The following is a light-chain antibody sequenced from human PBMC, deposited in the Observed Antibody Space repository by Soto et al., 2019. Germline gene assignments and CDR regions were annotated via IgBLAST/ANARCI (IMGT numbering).Light chain of an antibody. V-gene: IGKV1-9*01. Sequence: IQLTQSPSSLSASVGDRVTVTCRASQDISNYLAWYQQSPGRAPKLLIYLASTLESGVPSRFSGSGTGTDFTLTISSLQPEDFATYYCQQLESDPPWTFGQGTRVEIK. CDR1: QDISNY. J-gene: IGKJ1*01. CDR2: LAS. CDR3: QQLESDPPWT.